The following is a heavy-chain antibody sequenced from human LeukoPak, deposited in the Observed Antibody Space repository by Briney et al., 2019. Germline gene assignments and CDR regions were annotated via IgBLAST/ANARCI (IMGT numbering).Heavy chain of an antibody. CDR3: AAVDTAMAFDY. V-gene: IGHV4-59*01. Sequence: SETLSLTCTVSGGSISSYYWSWIRQPPGKGLEWIGYIYYSGSTNYNPSLKSRVTISVDTSKNQFSLKLSSVTAGDTAVYYCAAVDTAMAFDYWGQGTLVTVSS. CDR2: IYYSGST. J-gene: IGHJ4*02. CDR1: GGSISSYY. D-gene: IGHD5-18*01.